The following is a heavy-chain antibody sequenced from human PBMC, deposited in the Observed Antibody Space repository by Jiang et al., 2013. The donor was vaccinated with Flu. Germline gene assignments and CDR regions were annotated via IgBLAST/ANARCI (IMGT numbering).Heavy chain of an antibody. CDR2: IYYSGIT. CDR1: GGSISSYY. J-gene: IGHJ6*02. CDR3: ARDRGMDV. V-gene: IGHV4-59*01. Sequence: LLKPSETLSLTCNVSGGSISSYYWSWIRQPPGKGLEWIGYIYYSGITNFNPSLNSRVTMSLDTSRNQFSLKLRSVTAADTAVYYCARDRGMDVWGQGTTVTVSS.